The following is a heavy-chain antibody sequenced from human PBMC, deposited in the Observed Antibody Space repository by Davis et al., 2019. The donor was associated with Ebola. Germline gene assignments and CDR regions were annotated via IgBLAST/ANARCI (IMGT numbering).Heavy chain of an antibody. J-gene: IGHJ4*02. CDR2: ISGSGGST. Sequence: GESLKISCAASGFTFSSYAMSWVRQAPGKGLEWVSAISGSGGSTYYADSVKGRFTISRDNSKNTLYLQMNSLRAEDTAVYYCAKDPDQWPPGYWGQGTLVTVSS. CDR3: AKDPDQWPPGY. D-gene: IGHD6-19*01. V-gene: IGHV3-23*01. CDR1: GFTFSSYA.